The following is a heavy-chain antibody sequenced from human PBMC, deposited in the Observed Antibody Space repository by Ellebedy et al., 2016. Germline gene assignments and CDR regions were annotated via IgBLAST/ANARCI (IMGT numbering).Heavy chain of an antibody. CDR2: IIPIFGTT. CDR1: GGTFSNYG. D-gene: IGHD2-2*01. V-gene: IGHV1-69*13. J-gene: IGHJ6*02. Sequence: SVKVSXXASGGTFSNYGISWVRQAPGQGLEWMGGIIPIFGTTNYAQKFQGRVTITADESTSTANMELSSLTSEDTAVYYCARVLRGSYDYYSYGMDVWGQGTTVTVSS. CDR3: ARVLRGSYDYYSYGMDV.